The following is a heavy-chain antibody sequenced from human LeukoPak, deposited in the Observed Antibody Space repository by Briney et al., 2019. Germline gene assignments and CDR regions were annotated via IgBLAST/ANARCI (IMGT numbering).Heavy chain of an antibody. CDR3: ARHECGGSCYPEDY. D-gene: IGHD2-15*01. V-gene: IGHV4-59*08. J-gene: IGHJ4*02. CDR2: IYYTGNT. Sequence: SETLSLTCTVSGGSISNYYWSWIRQSPGRGLEWIGYIYYTGNTNYNPSLESRVIISVDTSKNQFSLKLSSVTAADTAVYYCARHECGGSCYPEDYWGQGTLVTVSS. CDR1: GGSISNYY.